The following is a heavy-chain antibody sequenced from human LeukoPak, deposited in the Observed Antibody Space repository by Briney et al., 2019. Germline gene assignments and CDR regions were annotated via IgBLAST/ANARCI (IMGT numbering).Heavy chain of an antibody. CDR2: ISGSGGST. CDR3: AKDVDTYYGSGSLASFGHYPGRGMDV. D-gene: IGHD3-10*01. CDR1: GFTFSSYA. J-gene: IGHJ6*02. V-gene: IGHV3-23*01. Sequence: GGSLRLSCAASGFTFSSYAMSWVRQAPGKGLEWVSAISGSGGSTYYADSVKGRFTISRDNAKNSLYLQMNSLRAEDTALYYCAKDVDTYYGSGSLASFGHYPGRGMDVWGQGTTVTVSS.